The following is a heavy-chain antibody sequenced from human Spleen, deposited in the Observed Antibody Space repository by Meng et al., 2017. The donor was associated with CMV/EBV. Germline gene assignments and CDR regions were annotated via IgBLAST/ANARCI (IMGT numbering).Heavy chain of an antibody. J-gene: IGHJ6*02. Sequence: GESLKISCAPSGFSFSNYIMTWVRQAPGKGLEWVSAITGTGGSTYYADSVADRFTISRDNSKNMLFLQMNSLRAEDTAVYYCAKEVVSHSYYYYGMDVWGQGTTVTVSS. CDR3: AKEVVSHSYYYYGMDV. CDR1: GFSFSNYI. D-gene: IGHD4-23*01. V-gene: IGHV3-23*01. CDR2: ITGTGGST.